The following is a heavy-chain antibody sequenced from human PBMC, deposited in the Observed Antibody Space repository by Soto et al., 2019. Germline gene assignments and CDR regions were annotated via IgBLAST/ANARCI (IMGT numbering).Heavy chain of an antibody. V-gene: IGHV1-69*01. J-gene: IGHJ6*02. CDR3: ASGSSGGGYFYDGMDV. CDR1: GGTFSNFA. CDR2: IIPIFRTI. Sequence: QAQLVQSGAEVKKPGSSVKVSCKASGGTFSNFAITWVRQAPGQGLEWMGGIIPIFRTINYAQKFQGRVTITSDESTTTAYMELSSLRSEDTAVYFCASGSSGGGYFYDGMDVWGQGNTVIVSS. D-gene: IGHD1-26*01.